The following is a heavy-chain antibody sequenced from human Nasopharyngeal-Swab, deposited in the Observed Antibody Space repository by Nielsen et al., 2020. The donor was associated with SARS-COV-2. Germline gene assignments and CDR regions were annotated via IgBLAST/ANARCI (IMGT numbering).Heavy chain of an antibody. D-gene: IGHD3-10*01. CDR3: ARGVTMVRGVIRKAGDYFDY. V-gene: IGHV4-34*01. Sequence: GSLRLSCAVYGGSFSGYYWSWIRQPPGKGLEWIGEINHSGSTNYNPSLKGRVTISVDTSKNQFSLKLCSVTAADTAVYYCARGVTMVRGVIRKAGDYFDYWGQGTLVTVSS. CDR1: GGSFSGYY. J-gene: IGHJ4*02. CDR2: INHSGST.